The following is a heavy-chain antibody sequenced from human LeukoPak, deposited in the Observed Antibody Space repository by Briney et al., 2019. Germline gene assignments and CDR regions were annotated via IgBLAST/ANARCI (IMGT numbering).Heavy chain of an antibody. D-gene: IGHD3-9*01. CDR2: INHSGST. Sequence: SETLSLTCAVYGGSFSGYYWSWIRQPPGKGLEWIGEINHSGSTNYNPSLKSRVTISVDTSKNQFSLKLSSVTAADTAVYYCARGPDILTGSTLFPDYRGQGTLVTVSS. J-gene: IGHJ4*02. CDR3: ARGPDILTGSTLFPDY. CDR1: GGSFSGYY. V-gene: IGHV4-34*01.